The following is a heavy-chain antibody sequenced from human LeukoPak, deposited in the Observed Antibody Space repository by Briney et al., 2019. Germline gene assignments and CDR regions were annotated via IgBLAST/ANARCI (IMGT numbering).Heavy chain of an antibody. J-gene: IGHJ4*02. Sequence: SETLSLTCTVSGGSISSSSYYWGWIRQPPGKGLEWIGSIYYSGSTYYNPSLKSRVTISVDTSKNQFSLKLSSVTAADTAVYYCARHFGGELIFDYWGQGTLVTVSS. D-gene: IGHD1-26*01. CDR2: IYYSGST. V-gene: IGHV4-39*01. CDR3: ARHFGGELIFDY. CDR1: GGSISSSSYY.